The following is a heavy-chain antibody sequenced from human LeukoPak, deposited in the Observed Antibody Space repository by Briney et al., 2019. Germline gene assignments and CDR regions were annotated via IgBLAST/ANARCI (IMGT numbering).Heavy chain of an antibody. D-gene: IGHD3-16*01. V-gene: IGHV3-23*01. CDR2: ISGSGGST. J-gene: IGHJ4*02. CDR1: GFTFSYYG. CDR3: AREGGSIRYFDY. Sequence: GGTLRLSCAASGFTFSYYGMSWVRQAPGKGLEWVSAISGSGGSTYYADSVKGRFIISRDNSKNTLYLQMNSLRAEDTAVYYCAREGGSIRYFDYWGQGTLVTVSS.